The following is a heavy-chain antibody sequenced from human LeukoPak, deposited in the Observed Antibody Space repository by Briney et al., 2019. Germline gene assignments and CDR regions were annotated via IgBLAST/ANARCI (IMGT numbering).Heavy chain of an antibody. CDR2: IKEDGSEK. CDR1: GFTFSTFG. D-gene: IGHD3-3*01. Sequence: GGSLRLSCAASGFTFSTFGMSWVRQAPGKGLEWVANIKEDGSEKYYVDSVKGPFTISRDNAKNSLYLQMNSLRAEDTAVYYCARGRGYPIWFFDYWGQGSLVTVSS. V-gene: IGHV3-7*01. CDR3: ARGRGYPIWFFDY. J-gene: IGHJ4*02.